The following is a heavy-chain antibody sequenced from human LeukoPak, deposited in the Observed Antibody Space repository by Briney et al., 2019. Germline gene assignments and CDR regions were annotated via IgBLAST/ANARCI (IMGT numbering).Heavy chain of an antibody. CDR3: AREEYSYGSHFDY. Sequence: GGSLRLSCAASGFTFSSYAMSWVRQAPGKGLEWVSAISGSGGSTYYADSVKGRFTISRDNAKNSLYLQMNSLRAEDTAVYYCAREEYSYGSHFDYWGQGTLVTVSS. J-gene: IGHJ4*02. CDR2: ISGSGGST. D-gene: IGHD5-18*01. V-gene: IGHV3-23*01. CDR1: GFTFSSYA.